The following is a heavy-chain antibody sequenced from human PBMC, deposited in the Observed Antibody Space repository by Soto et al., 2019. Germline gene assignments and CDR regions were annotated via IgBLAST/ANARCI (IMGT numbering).Heavy chain of an antibody. CDR3: ARGRLSWLVSYYYYGMDV. V-gene: IGHV1-2*04. CDR2: INPNSGGT. Sequence: ASVKVSCKASGYTFTGYYMHWVRLAPGQGLEWMGWINPNSGGTNYAQKFQGWVTMTRDTSISTAYMELSRLRSDDTAVYYCARGRLSWLVSYYYYGMDVWGQGTTVTVSS. CDR1: GYTFTGYY. J-gene: IGHJ6*02. D-gene: IGHD6-19*01.